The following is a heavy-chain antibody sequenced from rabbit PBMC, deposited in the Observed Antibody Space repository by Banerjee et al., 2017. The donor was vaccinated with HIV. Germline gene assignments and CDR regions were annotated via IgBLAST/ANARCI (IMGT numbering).Heavy chain of an antibody. D-gene: IGHD8-1*01. J-gene: IGHJ6*01. CDR3: ARDSGTSFSSYGMDL. CDR2: INAVTGRA. V-gene: IGHV1S45*01. CDR1: GFSFSDKAV. Sequence: QEQLKESGGGLVQPEGSLQLSCTASGFSFSDKAVMCWVRQAPGKGLEWIACINAVTGRAVYASWAKGRFTFSKTSSTTVTLQMTSLTAADTATYFCARDSGTSFSSYGMDLWGPGTLVTVS.